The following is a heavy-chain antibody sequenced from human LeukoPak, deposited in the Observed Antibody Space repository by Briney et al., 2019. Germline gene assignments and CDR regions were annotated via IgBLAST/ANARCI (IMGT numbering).Heavy chain of an antibody. J-gene: IGHJ6*03. V-gene: IGHV3-11*04. CDR3: ARVRKDYYYYYMDV. CDR2: ISSGGGTII. CDR1: GFSFNDYY. Sequence: GGSLRLSCAASGFSFNDYYTTWMRQAPGKGLEWVSYISSGGGTIIYYADSVKGRFTISKDNAKNSLYLQMNSLRAVDTAVYYCARVRKDYYYYYMDVWGKGTTVTVSS.